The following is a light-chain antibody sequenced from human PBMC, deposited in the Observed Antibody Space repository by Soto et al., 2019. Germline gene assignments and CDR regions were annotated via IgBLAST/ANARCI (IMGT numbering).Light chain of an antibody. J-gene: IGKJ2*01. CDR3: QQYGSTAYT. V-gene: IGKV3-20*01. Sequence: EIVLTQSPGTLSLSPGERATLSCMASQSVSSSYLAWYQQKPGQAPRLLIYGASSRATGIPDRFSGSGSGTDFTLTISRLEPEDFAVYYCQQYGSTAYTFGQGTKVDIK. CDR2: GAS. CDR1: QSVSSSY.